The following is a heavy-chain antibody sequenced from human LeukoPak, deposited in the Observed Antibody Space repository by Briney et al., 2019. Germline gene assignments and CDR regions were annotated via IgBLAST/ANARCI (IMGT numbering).Heavy chain of an antibody. CDR2: FYHSGST. V-gene: IGHV4-38-2*01. CDR1: GYSISSGYY. CDR3: ARVSVLWFGELPNGYNWFDP. D-gene: IGHD3-10*01. J-gene: IGHJ5*02. Sequence: SETLSLTCAVSGYSISSGYYWGWIRQPPGKGLEWIGSFYHSGSTYYNPSLKSRVTISVDTSKNQFSLKLSSVTAADTAVYYCARVSVLWFGELPNGYNWFDPWGQGTLVTVSS.